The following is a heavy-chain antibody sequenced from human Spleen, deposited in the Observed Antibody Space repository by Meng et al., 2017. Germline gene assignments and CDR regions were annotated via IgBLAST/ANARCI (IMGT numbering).Heavy chain of an antibody. CDR1: GGTFNSYA. Sequence: ASVKVSCKAPGGTFNSYAISWVRQAPGQGLEWMGRINPNSGGTNYAQKFQGRVTMTRDTSISTAYMELSRLRSDDTAVYYCASHSSGGDHDAFDIWGQGTMVTVSS. J-gene: IGHJ3*02. V-gene: IGHV1-2*06. CDR2: INPNSGGT. CDR3: ASHSSGGDHDAFDI. D-gene: IGHD6-19*01.